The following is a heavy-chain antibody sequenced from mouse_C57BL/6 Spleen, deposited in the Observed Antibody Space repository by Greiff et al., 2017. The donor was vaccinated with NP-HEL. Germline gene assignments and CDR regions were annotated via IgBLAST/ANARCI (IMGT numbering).Heavy chain of an antibody. CDR2: IDPSDSYT. CDR3: ARSRGNYDYFDY. J-gene: IGHJ2*01. D-gene: IGHD2-1*01. Sequence: QVQLQQPGAELVRPGTSVKLSCKASGYTFTSYWMHWVKQRPGQGLEWIGVIDPSDSYTNYNQKFKGKATLTVDTSSSTAYMQLSSLTSEDSAVYYCARSRGNYDYFDYWGQGTTLTVSS. V-gene: IGHV1-59*01. CDR1: GYTFTSYW.